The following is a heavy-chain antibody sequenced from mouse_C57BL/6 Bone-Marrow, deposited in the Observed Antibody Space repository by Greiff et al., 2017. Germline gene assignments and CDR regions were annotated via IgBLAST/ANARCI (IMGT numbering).Heavy chain of an antibody. CDR1: GFTFSSYA. CDR3: ARGDWANFDY. Sequence: DVQLVESGGGLVKPGGSLKLSCAASGFTFSSYAMSWVRQTPEKRLEWVATISDGGSYTYYPDNVKGRFTISRDNAKNNLYLQMSHLKSEDTAMYYCARGDWANFDYWGQGTTLTVSS. D-gene: IGHD4-1*01. J-gene: IGHJ2*01. V-gene: IGHV5-4*01. CDR2: ISDGGSYT.